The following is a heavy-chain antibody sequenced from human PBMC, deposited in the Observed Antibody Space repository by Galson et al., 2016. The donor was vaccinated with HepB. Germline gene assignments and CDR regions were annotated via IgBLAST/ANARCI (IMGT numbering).Heavy chain of an antibody. CDR1: GFTFSSYG. CDR3: ARAPLGSGWYQEDY. D-gene: IGHD6-19*01. CDR2: IYYSGST. J-gene: IGHJ4*02. V-gene: IGHV4-59*01. Sequence: LRLSCAASGFTFSSYGMHWVRQAPGKGLDWIGYIYYSGSTSYNPSLKRRVAMSLDTSKHQFSLKLSSVTAADTAVYYCARAPLGSGWYQEDYWGQGILVTVSS.